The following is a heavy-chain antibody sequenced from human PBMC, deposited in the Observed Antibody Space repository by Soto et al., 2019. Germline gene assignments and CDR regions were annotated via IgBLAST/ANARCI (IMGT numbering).Heavy chain of an antibody. J-gene: IGHJ4*02. D-gene: IGHD6-6*01. Sequence: SETLSLTCTVSGGSISSYYWSWIRQPPGKGLEWIGYIYYSGSTNYNPSLKSRVTISVDTSKNQFSLKLSSVTAADTAVYYCAASIVGYNGYWRQGTLVTVSS. CDR1: GGSISSYY. V-gene: IGHV4-59*01. CDR2: IYYSGST. CDR3: AASIVGYNGY.